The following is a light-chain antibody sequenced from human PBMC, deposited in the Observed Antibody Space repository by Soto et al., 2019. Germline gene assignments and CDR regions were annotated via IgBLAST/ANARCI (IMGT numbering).Light chain of an antibody. CDR2: AAS. Sequence: DIQMTQSPSSLSASVGDRVTITCRASQGIGILLGWFQQKPGRAPKRLIYAASTLESGVPSRFSGSGSGTEFTLTISGLQPEDFATYYCLQHNAYPLTFGQGTEVDVK. CDR1: QGIGIL. CDR3: LQHNAYPLT. V-gene: IGKV1-17*01. J-gene: IGKJ1*01.